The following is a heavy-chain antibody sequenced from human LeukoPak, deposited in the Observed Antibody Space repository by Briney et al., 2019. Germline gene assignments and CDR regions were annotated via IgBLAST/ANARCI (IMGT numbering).Heavy chain of an antibody. D-gene: IGHD5-12*01. CDR1: GYTFTGYY. V-gene: IGHV1-2*02. CDR3: ARLSGSALVNWFDP. Sequence: ASVKVSCKASGYTFTGYYMHWVRQAPGQGLEWMGWINPNSGGTNYAQKFQGRVTMTRDTSISTAYMELSRLRSDDTAVYYCARLSGSALVNWFDPWGQGTLVTVSS. CDR2: INPNSGGT. J-gene: IGHJ5*02.